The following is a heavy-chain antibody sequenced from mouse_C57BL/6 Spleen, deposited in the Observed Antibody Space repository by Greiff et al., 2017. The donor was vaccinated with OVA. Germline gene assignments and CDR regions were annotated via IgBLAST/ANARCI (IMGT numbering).Heavy chain of an antibody. V-gene: IGHV5-4*01. CDR2: ISDGGSYT. D-gene: IGHD2-3*01. Sequence: DVMLVESGGGLVKPGGSLKLSCAASGFTFSSSAMSWVRQTPEKRLEWVATISDGGSYTYYPDNVKGRFTISRDNAKNNLYLQMSHLKSEDTAMYYCAREGDGYYDYFDYWGQGTTLTVSS. CDR1: GFTFSSSA. CDR3: AREGDGYYDYFDY. J-gene: IGHJ2*01.